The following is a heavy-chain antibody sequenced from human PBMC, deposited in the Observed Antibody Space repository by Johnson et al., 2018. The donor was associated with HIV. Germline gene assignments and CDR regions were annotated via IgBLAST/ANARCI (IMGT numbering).Heavy chain of an antibody. CDR3: ARACRDGYTCDVYDI. CDR2: LWSGGNT. D-gene: IGHD5-24*01. CDR1: GLSVSNNY. Sequence: VQLVESGGGLVQPGGSLRLSCAASGLSVSNNYMSWVRQAPGKGLEWVSVLWSGGNTWYAGSVTGRFPISRDNSKNTLYLQMNSLRAEDTAVYYCARACRDGYTCDVYDIWGLGTMVTVSS. J-gene: IGHJ3*02. V-gene: IGHV3-66*01.